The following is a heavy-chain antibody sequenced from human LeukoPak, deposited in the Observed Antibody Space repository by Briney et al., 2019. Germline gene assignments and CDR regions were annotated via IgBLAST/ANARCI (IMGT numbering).Heavy chain of an antibody. D-gene: IGHD3-9*01. CDR1: GGSLSSSSYY. V-gene: IGHV4-39*07. J-gene: IGHJ5*02. CDR3: ASYFLNYDILTGDNWFDP. CDR2: IYYSGST. Sequence: PSETLSLTCTVSGGSLSSSSYYWGWIRQPPGKGLEWIGGIYYSGSTYYNPSLKSRVTISVDTSKNQFSLKLSSVTAADTAVYYCASYFLNYDILTGDNWFDPWGQGTLVTVSS.